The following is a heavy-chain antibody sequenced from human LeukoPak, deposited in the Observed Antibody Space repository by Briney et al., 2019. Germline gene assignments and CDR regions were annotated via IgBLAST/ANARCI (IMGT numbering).Heavy chain of an antibody. CDR3: ARGGIPVYYYYMDV. CDR2: INPNSGGT. CDR1: GHTFTGYF. D-gene: IGHD1-14*01. Sequence: ASVKVSCKASGHTFTGYFMHWVRQAPGQGLEWMGWINPNSGGTNYAQKFQGRVTMTRDTSISTAYMELSRLRSDDTAVYYCARGGIPVYYYYMDVWGKGTTVTVSS. J-gene: IGHJ6*03. V-gene: IGHV1-2*02.